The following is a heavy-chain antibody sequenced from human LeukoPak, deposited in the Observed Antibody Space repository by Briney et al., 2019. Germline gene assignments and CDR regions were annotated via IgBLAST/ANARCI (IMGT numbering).Heavy chain of an antibody. J-gene: IGHJ5*02. CDR3: ANAYSSSWYSWFDP. V-gene: IGHV3-43*02. Sequence: GGSLRLSCAASGFTFDDYAMYWVRQAPGKGLEWVSPISGDGGSTYYADSVKGRFTISRDNSKNSLYLKMNSLRTEDTALYYCANAYSSSWYSWFDPWGKGTLVTVSS. CDR1: GFTFDDYA. D-gene: IGHD6-13*01. CDR2: ISGDGGST.